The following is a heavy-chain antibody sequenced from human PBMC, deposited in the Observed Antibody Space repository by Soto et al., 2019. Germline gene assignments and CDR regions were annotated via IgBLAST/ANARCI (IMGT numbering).Heavy chain of an antibody. Sequence: QMQLQQWGAGLLKASETLSLTCSVSGGSFSGYYLAWIRQPPGKGLEWIGEIKHAGSTKYHPSLKSRVVLSVDLSNTHFSLRLRSVTAADTAVYFCARQSGPAYRYGMDIWGQGTTVAVSS. V-gene: IGHV4-34*02. J-gene: IGHJ6*02. CDR3: ARQSGPAYRYGMDI. CDR1: GGSFSGYY. CDR2: IKHAGST. D-gene: IGHD1-1*01.